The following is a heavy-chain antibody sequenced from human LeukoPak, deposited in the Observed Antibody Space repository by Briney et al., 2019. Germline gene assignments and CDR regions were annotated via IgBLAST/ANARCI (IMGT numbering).Heavy chain of an antibody. J-gene: IGHJ4*02. V-gene: IGHV1-18*01. CDR3: ARDSTGYSSSWFDY. CDR1: GYTFTSYG. CDR2: ISAYNGNT. D-gene: IGHD6-13*01. Sequence: EASVKVSCKASGYTFTSYGISWVRQAPGQGLEWMGWISAYNGNTNYAQKLQGRVTMTTDTSTSTAYMELRSLRSDDTAVYYCARDSTGYSSSWFDYWGQGTLVTVSS.